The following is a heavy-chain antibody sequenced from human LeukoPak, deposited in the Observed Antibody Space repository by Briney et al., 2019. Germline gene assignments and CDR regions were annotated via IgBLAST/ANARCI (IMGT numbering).Heavy chain of an antibody. CDR3: AKAPIGVVPAANLDY. Sequence: GGSLRLSCAAPGFTFSSYAMSWVRQAPGKGLEWVSAISGSGGSTYYADSVKGRFTISRDNSKNTLYLQMNSLRAEDTAVYYCAKAPIGVVPAANLDYWGQGTLVTVSS. CDR2: ISGSGGST. D-gene: IGHD2-2*01. J-gene: IGHJ4*02. V-gene: IGHV3-23*01. CDR1: GFTFSSYA.